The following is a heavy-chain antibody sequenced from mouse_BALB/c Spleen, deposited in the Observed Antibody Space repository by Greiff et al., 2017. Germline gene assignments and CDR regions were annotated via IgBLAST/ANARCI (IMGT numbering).Heavy chain of an antibody. CDR3: TRSGYYGSPLAY. CDR2: IYPGSGST. Sequence: LKQPGSELVRPGASVKLSCKASGYTFTSYWMHWVKQRPGQGLEWIGNIYPGSGSTNYDEKFKSKATLTVDTSSSTAYMQLSSLTSEDSAVYYCTRSGYYGSPLAYWGQGTLVTVSA. D-gene: IGHD1-1*01. J-gene: IGHJ3*01. V-gene: IGHV1S22*01. CDR1: GYTFTSYW.